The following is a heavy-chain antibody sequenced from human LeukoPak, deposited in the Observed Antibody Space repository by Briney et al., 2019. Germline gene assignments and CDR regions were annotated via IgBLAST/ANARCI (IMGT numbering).Heavy chain of an antibody. D-gene: IGHD4-17*01. CDR3: ARGCGDYAYYFDY. CDR1: GFTFSSYG. Sequence: PGRSLRLSCAASGFTFSSYGMHWVRQAPGKGLEWVSYISSSGSTIYYADSVKGRFTISRDNAKNSLYLQMNSLRAEDTAVYYCARGCGDYAYYFDYWGQGTLVTVSS. J-gene: IGHJ4*02. V-gene: IGHV3-48*04. CDR2: ISSSGSTI.